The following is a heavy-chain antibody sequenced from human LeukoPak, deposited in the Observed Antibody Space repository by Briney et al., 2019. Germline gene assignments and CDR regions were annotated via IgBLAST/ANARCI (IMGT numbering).Heavy chain of an antibody. CDR1: DGSISTIPYC. V-gene: IGHV4-39*07. CDR3: ARRNKGPADV. D-gene: IGHD1-14*01. CDR2: ICYNGRT. J-gene: IGHJ6*02. Sequence: KPSETLSLTCSVSDGSISTIPYCGGWVRQPPGKGLEWIGSICYNGRTYYKPSLKSRVTISVDMSKSHFSLKLSSVTAADTAVYYCARRNKGPADVWGQGTTVIVSS.